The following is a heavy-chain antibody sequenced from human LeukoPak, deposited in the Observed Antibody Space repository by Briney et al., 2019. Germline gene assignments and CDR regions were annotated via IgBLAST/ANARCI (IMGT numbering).Heavy chain of an antibody. Sequence: SVKVSCKASGGTFSSYAISWVRQAPGQGLEWMGGIIPIFGTANYAQKFQGRVTITTDESTSTAYMELSSLRSEDTAVYYCARDRYDSSGPALPTWFDPWGQGTLVTVSS. V-gene: IGHV1-69*05. CDR1: GGTFSSYA. J-gene: IGHJ5*02. CDR3: ARDRYDSSGPALPTWFDP. CDR2: IIPIFGTA. D-gene: IGHD3-22*01.